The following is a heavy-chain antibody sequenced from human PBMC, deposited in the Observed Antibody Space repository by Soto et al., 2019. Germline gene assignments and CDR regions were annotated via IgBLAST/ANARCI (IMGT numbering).Heavy chain of an antibody. CDR1: GGSISSSSYY. Sequence: KPSETLSLTCTVSGGSISSSSYYWGWIRQPPGKGLEWIGSIYYSGSTYYNPSLKSRVTISVDTSKNQFSLKLSSVTAADTAVYYCASRYSSGSPWFDPWGQGTLVTVSS. CDR2: IYYSGST. V-gene: IGHV4-39*01. D-gene: IGHD6-19*01. CDR3: ASRYSSGSPWFDP. J-gene: IGHJ5*02.